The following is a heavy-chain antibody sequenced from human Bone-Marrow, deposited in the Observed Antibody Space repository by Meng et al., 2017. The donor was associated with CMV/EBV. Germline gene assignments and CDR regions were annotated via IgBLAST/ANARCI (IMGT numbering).Heavy chain of an antibody. J-gene: IGHJ4*02. Sequence: GSLRLSCTVSGYSISSGYYWGWIRQPPGKGLEWIGSIYHSGSTYYNPSLKSRVTISVDTSKNQFSLKLSSVTAADTAVYYCARARPVALVPAARARYDYWGQGTLVTVSS. CDR2: IYHSGST. CDR1: GYSISSGYY. D-gene: IGHD2-2*01. CDR3: ARARPVALVPAARARYDY. V-gene: IGHV4-38-2*02.